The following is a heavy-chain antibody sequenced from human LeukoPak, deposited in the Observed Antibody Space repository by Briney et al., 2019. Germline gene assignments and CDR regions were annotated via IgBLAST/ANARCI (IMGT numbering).Heavy chain of an antibody. V-gene: IGHV3-7*03. Sequence: AGGSLRLSCAASGFTFSTYWMSWVRQAPGKGLEWVANIKQDGSEKYYVDSVKGRFTISRDNSKNTLYLQMNSLRAEDTAVYYCAKMDSGLAAADEDYWGQGTLVTVSS. CDR2: IKQDGSEK. D-gene: IGHD6-13*01. CDR3: AKMDSGLAAADEDY. CDR1: GFTFSTYW. J-gene: IGHJ4*02.